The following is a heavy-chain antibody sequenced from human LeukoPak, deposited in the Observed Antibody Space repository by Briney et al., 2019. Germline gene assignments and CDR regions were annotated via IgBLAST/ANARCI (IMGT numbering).Heavy chain of an antibody. CDR2: IYYSGST. V-gene: IGHV4-30-4*08. Sequence: SQTLYLTCTVSGGSISSGDYYWSWIRQPPGTGLEWIGYIYYSGSTYYNPSLKSRVTISVDTSKNQFSLKLSSVTAADTAVYYCAKTTVTTSGILFDYWGQGTLVTVSS. J-gene: IGHJ4*02. D-gene: IGHD4-17*01. CDR3: AKTTVTTSGILFDY. CDR1: GGSISSGDYY.